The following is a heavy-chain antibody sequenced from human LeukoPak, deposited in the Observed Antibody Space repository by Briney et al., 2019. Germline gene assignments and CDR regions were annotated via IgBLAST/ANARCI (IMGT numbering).Heavy chain of an antibody. CDR3: ARGERNGIGRRYYFDY. Sequence: SETLSLTCAVYGGSFSGYYWSWIRQPPGKGLEWIGEINNRGKTNYNPTLKSRVTISVDTSKNQFSLKLSSVTAADTAVYYCARGERNGIGRRYYFDYWGQGTLVTVSS. V-gene: IGHV4-34*01. J-gene: IGHJ4*02. CDR2: INNRGKT. CDR1: GGSFSGYY. D-gene: IGHD1-26*01.